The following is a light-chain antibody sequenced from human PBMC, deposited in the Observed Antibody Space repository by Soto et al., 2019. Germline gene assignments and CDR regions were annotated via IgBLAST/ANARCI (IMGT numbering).Light chain of an antibody. CDR3: SSYTSSSTVV. V-gene: IGLV2-14*01. CDR2: EVS. Sequence: QSALTQPASVSGSPGQSITISFTGTSSDVGGYNYVSWYQHHPGKAPKLIIYEVSNRPSGVSNRFSGSKSDNTASLTISGLQAEDEADYYCSSYTSSSTVVFGGGTKLTVL. J-gene: IGLJ2*01. CDR1: SSDVGGYNY.